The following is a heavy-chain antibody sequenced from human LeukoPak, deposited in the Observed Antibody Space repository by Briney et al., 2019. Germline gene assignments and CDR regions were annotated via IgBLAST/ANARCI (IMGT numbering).Heavy chain of an antibody. J-gene: IGHJ5*02. CDR1: GGTFNSYA. V-gene: IGHV1-69*13. CDR3: ARALGYCSGGSCYHHNWFDP. D-gene: IGHD2-15*01. Sequence: SVKVSCKASGGTFNSYAISWVRQAPGQGLEWMGGIIPIFGTANYAQKFQGRVTITADESTSTAYMELSSLRSEDTAVYYCARALGYCSGGSCYHHNWFDPWGQGTLVTVSS. CDR2: IIPIFGTA.